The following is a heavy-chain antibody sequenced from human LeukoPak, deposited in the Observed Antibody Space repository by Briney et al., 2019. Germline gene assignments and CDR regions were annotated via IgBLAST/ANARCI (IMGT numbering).Heavy chain of an antibody. J-gene: IGHJ4*02. D-gene: IGHD5-12*01. Sequence: AASVKVSCKASGGTFSSYAISWVRQAPGQGLEWMGGIIPIFGTANYAQKFQGRVTITTDESTSTAYMELSSLRSEDTAVYYCARRSGYGPYYFDYWGQGTLVTVSS. CDR1: GGTFSSYA. V-gene: IGHV1-69*05. CDR3: ARRSGYGPYYFDY. CDR2: IIPIFGTA.